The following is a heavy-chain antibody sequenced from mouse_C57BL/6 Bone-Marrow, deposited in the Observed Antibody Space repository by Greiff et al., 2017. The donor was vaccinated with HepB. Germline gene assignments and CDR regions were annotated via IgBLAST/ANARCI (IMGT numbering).Heavy chain of an antibody. CDR2: ISYDGSN. V-gene: IGHV3-6*01. Sequence: EVQLLESGPGLVKPSQSLSLTCSVTGYSITSGYYWNWIRQFPGNILEWMGYISYDGSNNYNTSLKNRTSITRDTSKNQFFLKLNSVTTEDTATYYCAREGAYFDVWGTGTTVTVSS. CDR1: GYSITSGYY. J-gene: IGHJ1*03. CDR3: AREGAYFDV.